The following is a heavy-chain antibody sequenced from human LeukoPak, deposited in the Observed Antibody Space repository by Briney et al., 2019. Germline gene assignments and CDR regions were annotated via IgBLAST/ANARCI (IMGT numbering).Heavy chain of an antibody. CDR3: ARLRGSGAYTFYYSPFEY. CDR1: GYTFTGTGFY. Sequence: ASVKVSCKASGYTFTGTGFYIHGVRQAPGQGLEWMGWVNPNSGATTYAQNFRGRVTLTRDTSTATSYMELTGLQSGDTAIYFCARLRGSGAYTFYYSPFEYWGQGTLVTVSS. CDR2: VNPNSGAT. J-gene: IGHJ4*01. V-gene: IGHV1-2*02. D-gene: IGHD4-17*01.